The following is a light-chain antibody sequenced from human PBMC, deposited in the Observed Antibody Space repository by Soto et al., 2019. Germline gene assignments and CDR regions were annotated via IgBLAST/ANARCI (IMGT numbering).Light chain of an antibody. CDR3: SSYTSSSTLVV. CDR1: SSDVGGYNY. Sequence: QSALTQPASVSGSPGQSITISCTGTSSDVGGYNYVSWYQQHPGKAPKLMIYDVSNGPSGVSNRFSGSKSGNTSSLTISGXXXXXXXXXXXSSYTSSSTLVVFGGGTK. V-gene: IGLV2-14*01. J-gene: IGLJ2*01. CDR2: DVS.